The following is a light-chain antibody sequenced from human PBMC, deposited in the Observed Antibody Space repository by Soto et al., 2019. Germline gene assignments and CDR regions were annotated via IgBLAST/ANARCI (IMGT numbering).Light chain of an antibody. CDR3: SSYTSSSLHV. CDR1: TRVVGGYNY. V-gene: IGLV2-14*03. Sequence: QSAPTQPAPLSGPPGQSIPISCPGPTRVVGGYNYVSWYQQHPGKAPKLMIYDVSNRPSGVSNRFSGSKSGNTASLTISGLQAEDEADYYCSSYTSSSLHVFGTGTKVTVL. CDR2: DVS. J-gene: IGLJ1*01.